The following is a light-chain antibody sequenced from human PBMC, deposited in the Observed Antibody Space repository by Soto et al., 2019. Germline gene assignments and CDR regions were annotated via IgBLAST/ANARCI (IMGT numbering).Light chain of an antibody. CDR1: QSVSSN. V-gene: IGKV3-15*01. J-gene: IGKJ3*01. CDR3: QQYNNWPPLFT. Sequence: EIVMTQSPATLSVSPGERATLSGRASQSVSSNLAWYQQKPGQAPRLLIYGASTRATGIPARFSGSGSGTEFTLTISSMQSEDFAVYYCQQYNNWPPLFTFGPGTKVDIK. CDR2: GAS.